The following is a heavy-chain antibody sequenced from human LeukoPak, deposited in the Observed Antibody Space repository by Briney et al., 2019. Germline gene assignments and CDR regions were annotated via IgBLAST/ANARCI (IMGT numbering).Heavy chain of an antibody. D-gene: IGHD3-10*01. CDR2: ISYDGSNK. Sequence: PGRSLRLSCAASGFTFSRYALHWVRQAPGKGLEWVAVISYDGSNKYYADSVKGRFTISRDNSKNTLYLQMNSLRAEDTAVYYCAREGYYYGSGLNWFDPWGQGTLVTVSS. V-gene: IGHV3-30-3*01. J-gene: IGHJ5*02. CDR1: GFTFSRYA. CDR3: AREGYYYGSGLNWFDP.